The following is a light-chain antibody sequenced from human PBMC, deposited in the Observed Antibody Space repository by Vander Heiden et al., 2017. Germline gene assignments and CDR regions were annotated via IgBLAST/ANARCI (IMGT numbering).Light chain of an antibody. CDR3: QQDGRSPLT. J-gene: IGKJ4*01. Sequence: EIVLTQSPVTLSLSPGERATLSCRASQSVSSTYLAWYQQRPGQAPRLLIYAASSRATGIPDRFSGSGSGTDFTLTINRLEPEDFAVYYCQQDGRSPLTFGGGTKVEI. V-gene: IGKV3-20*01. CDR1: QSVSSTY. CDR2: AAS.